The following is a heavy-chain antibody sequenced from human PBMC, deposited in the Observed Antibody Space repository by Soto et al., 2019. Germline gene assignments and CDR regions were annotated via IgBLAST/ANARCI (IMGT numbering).Heavy chain of an antibody. Sequence: QVQLVESGGGVVQPGRSLRLSCAASGFTFSSYGMHWVRQAPGKGLEWVAVISYDGSNKYYADSVKGRFTISRDNSKNTLYLQMNSLRAEDTAVYYCAKDLPAYGDYAPSYWGQGTLVTVSS. V-gene: IGHV3-30*18. D-gene: IGHD4-17*01. J-gene: IGHJ4*02. CDR2: ISYDGSNK. CDR3: AKDLPAYGDYAPSY. CDR1: GFTFSSYG.